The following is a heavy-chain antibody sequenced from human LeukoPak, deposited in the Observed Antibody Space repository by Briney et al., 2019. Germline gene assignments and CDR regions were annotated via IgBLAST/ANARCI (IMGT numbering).Heavy chain of an antibody. D-gene: IGHD2-21*02. J-gene: IGHJ4*02. CDR3: ARESDPDY. V-gene: IGHV1-3*01. CDR2: INAGNGSP. CDR1: GYSFTKYA. Sequence: ASVKVSCKASGYSFTKYAMQWVRQAPGQRLEWMGWINAGNGSPKYSQKFQGRVTISRDTSANIAYLELSSLRSEDTGIYYCARESDPDYWGQGTLVTVSS.